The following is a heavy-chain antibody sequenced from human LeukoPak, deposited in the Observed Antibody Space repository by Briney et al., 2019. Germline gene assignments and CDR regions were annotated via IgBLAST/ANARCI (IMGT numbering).Heavy chain of an antibody. J-gene: IGHJ4*02. CDR3: ARDFYHGHCAGLSCFLLDS. D-gene: IGHD2-21*01. CDR2: ISALYGHT. Sequence: ASVKVSCKASGYSFTRFGITWVPQAPEQGLEWVGWISALYGHTNYAQKFQGRVTMTTDTSTSTAYMELRSLRSDDRTVYYCARDFYHGHCAGLSCFLLDSWCRGALAIVSS. CDR1: GYSFTRFG. V-gene: IGHV1-18*01.